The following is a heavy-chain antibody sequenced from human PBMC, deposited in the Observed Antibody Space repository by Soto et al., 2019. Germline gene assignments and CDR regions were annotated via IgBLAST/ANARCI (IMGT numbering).Heavy chain of an antibody. CDR3: ARGPCGGDCYPPDS. D-gene: IGHD2-21*02. Sequence: PSETLSLTCTVSGGYIKSGDYYWTWIRQPPGRGLEFIGYIYYSANTYYNPSLKSRVTISVDTSKNHLSLKLSSVTAADTAVYYCARGPCGGDCYPPDSWGQGTLVTVSS. CDR1: GGYIKSGDYY. V-gene: IGHV4-30-4*01. J-gene: IGHJ4*02. CDR2: IYYSANT.